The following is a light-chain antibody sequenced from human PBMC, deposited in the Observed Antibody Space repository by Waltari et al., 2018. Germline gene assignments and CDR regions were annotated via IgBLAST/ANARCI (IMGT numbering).Light chain of an antibody. CDR3: QTYGTLPAT. CDR2: DAS. V-gene: IGKV3-20*01. J-gene: IGKJ1*01. Sequence: EIVLTQSPGTLSLSPGDRATLSCRASQSVSRTLAWYQQKPGQAPRLLIYDASSRATGIPDRFSGSGSGTDFSLTISRLEPEDFAVYYCQTYGTLPATFGQGTKVEIK. CDR1: QSVSRT.